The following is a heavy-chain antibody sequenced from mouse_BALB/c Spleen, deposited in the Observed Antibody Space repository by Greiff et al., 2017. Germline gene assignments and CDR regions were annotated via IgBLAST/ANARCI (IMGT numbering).Heavy chain of an antibody. Sequence: EVKLVESGGGLVKPGGSLKLSCAASGFTFSSYTMSWVRQTPEKRLEWVATISSGGSYTYYPDSVKGRFTISRDNAKNTLYPQMSSLKSEDTAMYYCTRDGSDWFAYWGQGTLVTVSA. CDR1: GFTFSSYT. CDR3: TRDGSDWFAY. D-gene: IGHD1-1*01. J-gene: IGHJ3*01. V-gene: IGHV5-6-4*01. CDR2: ISSGGSYT.